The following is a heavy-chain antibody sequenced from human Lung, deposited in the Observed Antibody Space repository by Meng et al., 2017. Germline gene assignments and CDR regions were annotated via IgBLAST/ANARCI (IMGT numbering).Heavy chain of an antibody. CDR2: IIDSGST. D-gene: IGHD6-19*01. V-gene: IGHV4-34*02. J-gene: IGHJ4*02. Sequence: QVQLQQGGAGLLKPSETLSLTCAVYGGSFSGYYWSWIRQPPGKGLEWIGEIIDSGSTNYNPSLKSRVTISVDTSKNQFSLRVTSVTAADRAVYYCVRRTYSSGWYFDYWGQGTLVTASS. CDR3: VRRTYSSGWYFDY. CDR1: GGSFSGYY.